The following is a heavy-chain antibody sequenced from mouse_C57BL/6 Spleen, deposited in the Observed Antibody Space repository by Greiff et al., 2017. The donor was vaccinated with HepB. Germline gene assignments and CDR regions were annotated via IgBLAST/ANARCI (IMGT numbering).Heavy chain of an antibody. Sequence: VQLQQSGAELVKPGASVKLSCKASGYTFTEYTIHWVKQRSGQGLEWIGWFYPGSGSIKYNEKFKDKATLTADKSSSTVYMELSRLTSEESAVYFCARHEEGYGYDGAWFAYWGQGTLVTVSA. CDR3: ARHEEGYGYDGAWFAY. J-gene: IGHJ3*01. CDR2: FYPGSGSI. D-gene: IGHD2-2*01. V-gene: IGHV1-62-2*01. CDR1: GYTFTEYT.